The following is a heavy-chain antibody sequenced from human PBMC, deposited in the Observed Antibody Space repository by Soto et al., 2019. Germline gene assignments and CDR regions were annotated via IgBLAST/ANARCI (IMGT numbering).Heavy chain of an antibody. Sequence: PSETLSLTCTVSGGSVSSGSYYRSWIRQPPGKGLEWIGYIYYSGSTNYNPSLKSRVTISVDTSKNQFSLKLSSVTAADTAVYYCARDWRRDGYNYLFDYWGQGTLVTVSS. CDR2: IYYSGST. D-gene: IGHD5-12*01. J-gene: IGHJ4*02. CDR1: GGSVSSGSYY. V-gene: IGHV4-61*01. CDR3: ARDWRRDGYNYLFDY.